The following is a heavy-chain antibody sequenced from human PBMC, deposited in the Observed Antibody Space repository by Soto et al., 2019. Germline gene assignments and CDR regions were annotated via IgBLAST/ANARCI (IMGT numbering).Heavy chain of an antibody. CDR2: ISHSGGST. V-gene: IGHV3-23*01. J-gene: IGHJ4*02. D-gene: IGHD5-12*01. CDR1: GFTFSSSA. CDR3: TRDSGWLPYR. Sequence: LRLSCAAPGFTFSSSAMSWARQAPGKGLEWVSAISHSGGSTTYYADSVKGRFTISRDNSKNTVFLQMNSLRAEDTAVYYCTRDSGWLPYRWGQGTLVTVSS.